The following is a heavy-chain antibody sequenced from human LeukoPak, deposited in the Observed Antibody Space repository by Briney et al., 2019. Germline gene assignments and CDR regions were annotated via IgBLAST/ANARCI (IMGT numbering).Heavy chain of an antibody. CDR1: GGTFSSYA. V-gene: IGHV1-69*04. D-gene: IGHD2/OR15-2a*01. CDR3: ARDTGLNRPGAFDI. Sequence: RASVKVSCKASGGTFSSYAISWVRQAPGQGLEWMGRIIPILGIANYAQKFQGRVTITADKSTSTAYMELSSLRSEDTAVYYCARDTGLNRPGAFDIWGQGTMVTVSS. CDR2: IIPILGIA. J-gene: IGHJ3*02.